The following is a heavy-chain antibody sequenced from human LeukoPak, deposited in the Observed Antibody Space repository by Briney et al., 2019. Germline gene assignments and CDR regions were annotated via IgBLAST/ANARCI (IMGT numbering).Heavy chain of an antibody. CDR1: GFTFGSYA. Sequence: PGGSLRLSCVASGFTFGSYAMSWVRQAPGQGLDWVSAISDSGGDTYSADSVKGRFIISRDNSKNTLNLQMNSLRAEDTAIYYRAKGSAAGRPYYFDNWGQGTLVTVSS. CDR3: AKGSAAGRPYYFDN. D-gene: IGHD6-6*01. CDR2: ISDSGGDT. V-gene: IGHV3-23*01. J-gene: IGHJ4*02.